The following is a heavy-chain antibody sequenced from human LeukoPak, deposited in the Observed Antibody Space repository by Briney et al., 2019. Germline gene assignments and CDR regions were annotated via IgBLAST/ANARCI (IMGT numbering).Heavy chain of an antibody. D-gene: IGHD6-13*01. CDR3: ARAGAAAGRNYYYYYGMDV. CDR1: GYTFTSYG. Sequence: ASVKVSCKASGYTFTSYGISWVRQAPGQGLEWMGWISAYNGNTNYAQKLQGRVTMTTDTSTSTANMELRSLRSDDTAVYYCARAGAAAGRNYYYYYGMDVWGQGTTVTVSS. V-gene: IGHV1-18*01. J-gene: IGHJ6*02. CDR2: ISAYNGNT.